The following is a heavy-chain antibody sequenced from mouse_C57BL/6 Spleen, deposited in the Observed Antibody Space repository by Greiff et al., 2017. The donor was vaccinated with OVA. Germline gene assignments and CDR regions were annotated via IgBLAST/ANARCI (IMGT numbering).Heavy chain of an antibody. CDR3: ARQRSREDYFDY. CDR1: GYTFTSYW. D-gene: IGHD1-1*01. J-gene: IGHJ2*01. V-gene: IGHV1-52*01. Sequence: QVQLQQSGAELVRPGSSVKLSCKASGYTFTSYWMHWVKQRPIQGLEWIGNIDPSDSETHYNQKFKDKATLTVDKSSSTAYMQLSSLTSEDSAVYYCARQRSREDYFDYWGQGTTLTVSS. CDR2: IDPSDSET.